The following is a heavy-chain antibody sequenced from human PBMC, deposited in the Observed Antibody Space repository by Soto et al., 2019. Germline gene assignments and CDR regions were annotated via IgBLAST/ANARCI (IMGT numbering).Heavy chain of an antibody. J-gene: IGHJ4*02. D-gene: IGHD4-17*01. Sequence: PGESLKISCKGSGYSFSSSWIAWVRQVPGKGLEWMGIIYPDDSNTRYSPSFQGHVTISADKSTSTVYLQWSSLKPSDTGMYYCARDYGWQDYWGQGTQVTVSS. CDR3: ARDYGWQDY. V-gene: IGHV5-51*01. CDR1: GYSFSSSW. CDR2: IYPDDSNT.